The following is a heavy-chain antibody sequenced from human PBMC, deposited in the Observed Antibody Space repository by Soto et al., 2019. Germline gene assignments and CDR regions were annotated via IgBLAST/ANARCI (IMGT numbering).Heavy chain of an antibody. Sequence: QVQLQESGPGLVKPSQTLSLTCTVSGGSISSGGYYWSWIRQHPGKGLEWIGYIYYSGSTYYNPSLKSRVTISVDTSKNQFSLKLSSVTAADTAVYYCARVKDIAARRSSRPDWFDPWGQGTLVTVSS. V-gene: IGHV4-31*03. CDR1: GGSISSGGYY. D-gene: IGHD6-6*01. CDR3: ARVKDIAARRSSRPDWFDP. J-gene: IGHJ5*02. CDR2: IYYSGST.